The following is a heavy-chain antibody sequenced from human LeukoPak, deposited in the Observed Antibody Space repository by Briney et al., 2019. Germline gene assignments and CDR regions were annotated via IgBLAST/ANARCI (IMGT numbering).Heavy chain of an antibody. D-gene: IGHD3-3*01. Sequence: GGSLRLSCAASGFTFSSYAMHWVRQAPGKGLEWVAVISYDGSNKYYADSVKGRFTISRDNSKNTLYLQMNSLRAEDTAVCYCARAAPGYYDFWSGSIPASGMDVWGQGTTVTVSS. J-gene: IGHJ6*02. CDR2: ISYDGSNK. CDR3: ARAAPGYYDFWSGSIPASGMDV. V-gene: IGHV3-30*01. CDR1: GFTFSSYA.